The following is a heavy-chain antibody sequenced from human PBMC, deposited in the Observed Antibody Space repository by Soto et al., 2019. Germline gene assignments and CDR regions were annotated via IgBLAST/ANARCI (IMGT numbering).Heavy chain of an antibody. V-gene: IGHV3-15*07. CDR2: IQQTSRGGTA. J-gene: IGHJ1*01. Sequence: EVQLVESGGGLVEPGGSLRLSCAASGFIFSNAWMTWVRQCPGQGREWVGLIQQTSRGGTADYAAPVKDRFGISRDDSKNKLYLQRNSLKTEDTAIYSCTTDAAQEDGRGYYYDGAYWGQGVMVTVSS. CDR1: GFIFSNAW. CDR3: TTDAAQEDGRGYYYDGAY. D-gene: IGHD3-22*01.